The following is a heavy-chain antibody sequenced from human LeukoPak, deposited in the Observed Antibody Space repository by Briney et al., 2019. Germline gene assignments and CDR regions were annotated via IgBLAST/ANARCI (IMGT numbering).Heavy chain of an antibody. CDR3: ARPLGGNYYYNGMDV. D-gene: IGHD3-16*01. CDR2: VSSDFNTI. J-gene: IGHJ6*02. CDR1: GFTFSDYN. Sequence: GGSLRLSCSASGFTFSDYNINWVRQAPGKGLEWVSYVSSDFNTIYYADSVKGRFTISRDKANNPLYLQMNSLRDDDTAVYYCARPLGGNYYYNGMDVWGQGTTVTVSS. V-gene: IGHV3-48*02.